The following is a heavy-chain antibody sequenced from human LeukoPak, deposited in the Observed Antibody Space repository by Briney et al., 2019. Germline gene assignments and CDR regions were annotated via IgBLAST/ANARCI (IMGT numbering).Heavy chain of an antibody. V-gene: IGHV3-23*01. J-gene: IGHJ3*02. CDR3: ARDRTERDYYDSSGYYPHDAFDI. CDR1: GFTFSSYA. CDR2: ISGSGGST. D-gene: IGHD3-22*01. Sequence: GGSLRLSCAASGFTFSSYAMSWVRQAPGKGLEWVSAISGSGGSTYYADSVKGRFTISRDNSKNTLYLQMNSLRVEDTAVYYCARDRTERDYYDSSGYYPHDAFDIWGQGTMVTVSS.